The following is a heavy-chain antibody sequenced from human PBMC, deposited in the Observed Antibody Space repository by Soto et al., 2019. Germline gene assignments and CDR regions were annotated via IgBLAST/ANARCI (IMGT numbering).Heavy chain of an antibody. V-gene: IGHV3-7*03. CDR3: ARDLPGYCTTTDCYSYFDY. Sequence: GGYLKLSCAGSGFTFTSYPMTGVREAPGEGLEWVANIQQDGSEKYYVDSVKGRFTISRDNAKNSLYLQMNSLRAEDTAVYYCARDLPGYCTTTDCYSYFDYWGQGTLVTVSS. CDR1: GFTFTSYP. D-gene: IGHD2-2*02. CDR2: IQQDGSEK. J-gene: IGHJ4*02.